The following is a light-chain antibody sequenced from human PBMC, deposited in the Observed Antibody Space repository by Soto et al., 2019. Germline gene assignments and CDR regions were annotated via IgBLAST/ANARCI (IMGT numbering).Light chain of an antibody. CDR2: ATS. CDR3: QQYVSSPLT. Sequence: EIVLTQSPGTLSLSPGETATLSCRASQTVNSDYLAWFQQRPGQAPRLLIFATSRRDTDIPDRFSGSGSGTDFTLAIRRLEPEDFAVYYCQQYVSSPLTFGGGTKVDIK. V-gene: IGKV3-20*01. CDR1: QTVNSDY. J-gene: IGKJ4*01.